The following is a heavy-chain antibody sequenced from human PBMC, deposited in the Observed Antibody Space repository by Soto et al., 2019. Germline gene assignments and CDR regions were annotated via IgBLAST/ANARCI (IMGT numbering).Heavy chain of an antibody. CDR2: ISSPGDIM. CDR1: GFAFSSYA. J-gene: IGHJ4*02. D-gene: IGHD3-16*01. CDR3: ARDRLATNYYFDS. V-gene: IGHV3-48*04. Sequence: GGSLRLSCEASGFAFSSYAFNWIRQAPGKGLEWVSYISSPGDIMHYADSVRGRFTVSRDNAKSSLYLQMNSLRAEDAAVYYCARDRLATNYYFDSWGQGTLVTVSS.